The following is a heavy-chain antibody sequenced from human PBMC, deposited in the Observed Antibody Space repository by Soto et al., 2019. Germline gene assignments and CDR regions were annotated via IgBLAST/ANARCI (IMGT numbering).Heavy chain of an antibody. V-gene: IGHV3-30*18. CDR3: AKVYSSSSGGDY. Sequence: VGSLRLSCAASGFTFSSYGMHWVRQAPGKGLEWVAVISYDGSNKYYADSVKGRFTISRDNSKNTLYLQMNSLRAEDTAVYYCAKVYSSSSGGDYWGQGTLVTVSS. CDR2: ISYDGSNK. J-gene: IGHJ4*02. CDR1: GFTFSSYG. D-gene: IGHD6-6*01.